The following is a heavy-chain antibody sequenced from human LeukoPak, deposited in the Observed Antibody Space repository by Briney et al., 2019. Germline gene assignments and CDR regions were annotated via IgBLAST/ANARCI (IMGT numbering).Heavy chain of an antibody. CDR3: ARTPNDYGGNAFDY. CDR2: IKHDGSEK. D-gene: IGHD4-23*01. Sequence: GGSLRLSCAASGFTFSSYWMSWVRQDPGKGLEWVANIKHDGSEKYYVDSVKGRFTISRDNAKNSLYLQMNSLRAQDTAVYYCARTPNDYGGNAFDYWGQGSLVTVSS. CDR1: GFTFSSYW. V-gene: IGHV3-7*01. J-gene: IGHJ4*02.